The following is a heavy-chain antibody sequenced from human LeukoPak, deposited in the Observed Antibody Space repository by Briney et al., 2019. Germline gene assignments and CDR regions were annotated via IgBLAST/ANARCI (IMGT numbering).Heavy chain of an antibody. CDR1: GFTFSSYW. CDR2: IKQDGSEK. V-gene: IGHV3-7*03. D-gene: IGHD2-15*01. Sequence: GGSLRLSCAASGFTFSSYWMSWVRQAPGKGLERVANIKQDGSEKYYVDSVKGRFTISRDNAKNSLYLQMNSLRAEDTAVYYCARGRRYCSGGSCTTPRLYFDYWGQGTLVTVSS. CDR3: ARGRRYCSGGSCTTPRLYFDY. J-gene: IGHJ4*02.